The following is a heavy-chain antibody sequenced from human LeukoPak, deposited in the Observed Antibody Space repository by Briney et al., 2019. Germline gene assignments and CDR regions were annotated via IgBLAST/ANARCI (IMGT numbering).Heavy chain of an antibody. CDR3: ARDLSLIAAAGTPLYYFDY. J-gene: IGHJ4*02. D-gene: IGHD6-13*01. CDR2: ISYDGSNK. Sequence: PGRSLRLSCAASGFTFSSYAMHWVRQAPGKGLEWVAVISYDGSNKYYADSVKGRFTISGDNSKNTLYLQMNSLRAEDTAVYYCARDLSLIAAAGTPLYYFDYWGQGTLVTVSS. CDR1: GFTFSSYA. V-gene: IGHV3-30*04.